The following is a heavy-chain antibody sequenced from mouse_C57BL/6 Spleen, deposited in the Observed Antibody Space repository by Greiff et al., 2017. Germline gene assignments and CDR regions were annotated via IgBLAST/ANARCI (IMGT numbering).Heavy chain of an antibody. D-gene: IGHD1-1*01. J-gene: IGHJ4*01. V-gene: IGHV1-82*01. CDR3: ARANYYVSSILAYAMDY. Sequence: QVQLQQSGPELVKPGASVTFSCKASGFAFHSSWMHWVKQRPGKGLEWIGRIYPGDGDTNYNGQFQGKATLTADKSSSTAYMQLSSLTSEDSAVSFCARANYYVSSILAYAMDYWGQGTSVTVYS. CDR2: IYPGDGDT. CDR1: GFAFHSSW.